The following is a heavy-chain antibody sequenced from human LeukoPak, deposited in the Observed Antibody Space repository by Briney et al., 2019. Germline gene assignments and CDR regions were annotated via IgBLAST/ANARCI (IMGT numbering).Heavy chain of an antibody. J-gene: IGHJ4*02. CDR2: IYTSGST. CDR1: GGSISSYY. D-gene: IGHD2-2*02. CDR3: AREPPPAYCSSTSCYTGGYFDY. V-gene: IGHV4-4*07. Sequence: SETLSLTCTVSGGSISSYYWSWIRQPAGKGLEWIGRIYTSGSTNYNPSLKSRVTMSVDTSKNQFSLKLSSVTAADTAVYYCAREPPPAYCSSTSCYTGGYFDYWGQGTLVTVSS.